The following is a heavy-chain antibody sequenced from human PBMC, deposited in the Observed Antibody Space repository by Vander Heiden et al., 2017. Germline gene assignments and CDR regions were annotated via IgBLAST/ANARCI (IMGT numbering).Heavy chain of an antibody. D-gene: IGHD2-8*02. CDR1: RFTASSYT. J-gene: IGHJ4*02. CDR3: ARHHCTGGSCRGYFDF. Sequence: EVQLVESGGGLVKPGGSLRLSCAASRFTASSYTMDWVRQAPGKGLEWVSSISGSGYNIYYADSVKGRFTISRDNAKNSLYLQMNSLRAEDTAVYYCARHHCTGGSCRGYFDFWGQGTLVTVSS. CDR2: ISGSGYNI. V-gene: IGHV3-21*01.